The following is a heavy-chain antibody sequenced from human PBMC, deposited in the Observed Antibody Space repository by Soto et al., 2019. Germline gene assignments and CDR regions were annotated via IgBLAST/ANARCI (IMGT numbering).Heavy chain of an antibody. CDR1: GYTFTSYA. J-gene: IGHJ6*02. V-gene: IGHV1-3*05. CDR2: INAGNGNT. CDR3: ARAIGYDSSGYYPYGMDV. Sequence: QVQLVQSGAEEKKPGASVKVSCKASGYTFTSYAMHWVRQAPGQRLEWMGWINAGNGNTKYSQKFQGRVTITRDTSASTAYMELSRLRSEDTAVYYCARAIGYDSSGYYPYGMDVWGQGTTVTVSS. D-gene: IGHD3-22*01.